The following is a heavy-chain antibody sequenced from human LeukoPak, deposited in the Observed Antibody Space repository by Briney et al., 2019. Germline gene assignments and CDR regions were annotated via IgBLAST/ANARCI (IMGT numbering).Heavy chain of an antibody. V-gene: IGHV3-11*01. Sequence: GGSLRLSCAASGLTFSDYYMSWIRQAPGKGLEWVSYISSSGSTIYYADSVKGRFTISRDNAKNSLYLQMNSLRAEDTAVYYFARDLGYGAGSNNDYGGQGTLVTVSP. J-gene: IGHJ4*02. CDR3: ARDLGYGAGSNNDY. CDR2: ISSSGSTI. CDR1: GLTFSDYY. D-gene: IGHD3-10*01.